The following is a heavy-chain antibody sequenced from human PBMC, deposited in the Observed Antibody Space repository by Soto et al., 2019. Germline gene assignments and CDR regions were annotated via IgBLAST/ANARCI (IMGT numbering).Heavy chain of an antibody. Sequence: PGGSLRLSCAASGFTFSSYALTWVRQAPGKGLEWVSAISNNGGSTYYADSVKGRFTVSRDNSKNTLYLQMNSLRAEDTAVYYCAKGYTAGHTEGFYPGGQEPLLPVS. J-gene: IGHJ5*02. CDR2: ISNNGGST. CDR3: AKGYTAGHTEGFYP. V-gene: IGHV3-23*01. CDR1: GFTFSSYA. D-gene: IGHD3-16*02.